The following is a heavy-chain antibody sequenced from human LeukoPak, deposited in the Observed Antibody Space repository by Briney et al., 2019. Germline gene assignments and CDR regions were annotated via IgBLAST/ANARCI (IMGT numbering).Heavy chain of an antibody. J-gene: IGHJ1*01. CDR2: IYYSGST. V-gene: IGHV4-59*12. Sequence: PSETLSLTCTVSGGSISSSYWSWIRQPSGEGLEWIGYIYYSGSTNYNPSLKSRVTISVDTSKNQFSLKLSSVTAADTAVYYCARVDYGDYVGCFQHWGQGTLVTVSS. CDR3: ARVDYGDYVGCFQH. CDR1: GGSISSSY. D-gene: IGHD4-17*01.